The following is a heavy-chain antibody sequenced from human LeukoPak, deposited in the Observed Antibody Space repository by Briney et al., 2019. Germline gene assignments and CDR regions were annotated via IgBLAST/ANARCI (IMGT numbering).Heavy chain of an antibody. V-gene: IGHV3-30*18. CDR2: ISYDGSNK. Sequence: GGSLRLSCAASGFTFSSYGMHWVRQAPGKGLEWVAVISYDGSNKYYADSVKGRFTISRDNSKNTLYLQMNSLRAEDTAVYYCAKDRSYYDSSGYYSLDYWGQGTLVTVSS. CDR1: GFTFSSYG. CDR3: AKDRSYYDSSGYYSLDY. D-gene: IGHD3-22*01. J-gene: IGHJ4*02.